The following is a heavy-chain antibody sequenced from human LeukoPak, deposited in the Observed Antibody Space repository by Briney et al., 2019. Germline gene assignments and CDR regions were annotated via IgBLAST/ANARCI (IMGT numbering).Heavy chain of an antibody. J-gene: IGHJ6*02. V-gene: IGHV4-39*07. CDR3: ARDWLGANYPPYYYYGMDV. Sequence: SETLSLICTVSGGSISSSSYYWGWIRQPPGKGLEWIGSIYYSGSTYYNPSLKSRVTISVDTSKNQFSLKLSSVTAADTAVYYCARDWLGANYPPYYYYGMDVWGQGTTVTVSS. CDR1: GGSISSSSYY. D-gene: IGHD4/OR15-4a*01. CDR2: IYYSGST.